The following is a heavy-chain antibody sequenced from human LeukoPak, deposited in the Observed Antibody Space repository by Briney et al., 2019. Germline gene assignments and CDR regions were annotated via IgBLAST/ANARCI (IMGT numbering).Heavy chain of an antibody. D-gene: IGHD1-1*01. CDR2: INEDGSDS. Sequence: GGSLRLSCIASGFTFSGHWIHWVRQAPGMGLVWVSRINEDGSDSMYAESVKGRFTISRDNAKNTVYLQMNSLRAEDTAGYYCVRDETLWTLDWWGQGTLVSVSS. CDR3: VRDETLWTLDW. CDR1: GFTFSGHW. V-gene: IGHV3-74*03. J-gene: IGHJ4*02.